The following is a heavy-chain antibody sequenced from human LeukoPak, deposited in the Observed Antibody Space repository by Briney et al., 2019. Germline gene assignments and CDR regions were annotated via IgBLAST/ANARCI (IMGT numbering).Heavy chain of an antibody. CDR3: MRGGGNSWFDY. D-gene: IGHD6-13*01. J-gene: IGHJ4*02. CDR1: GYTFTRHY. V-gene: IGHV1-2*02. Sequence: GASVKVSCKASGYTFTRHYFHWARQAPGQGLEWMGWINPNSGDTNFAQKFQGRVTMTRATSISTVYMELTSLRSDDTALYYCMRGGGNSWFDYWGQGTLVSVSS. CDR2: INPNSGDT.